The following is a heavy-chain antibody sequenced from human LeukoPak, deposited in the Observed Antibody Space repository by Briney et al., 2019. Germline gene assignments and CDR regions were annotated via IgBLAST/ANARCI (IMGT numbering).Heavy chain of an antibody. CDR1: GFTFSDYY. J-gene: IGHJ6*02. D-gene: IGHD2-2*01. Sequence: GGSLRLSCAASGFTFSDYYMSWIRQAPGKGLERVSYISSSGSTIYYADSVRGRFTISRDNAKNSLYLQMNSLRAEDTAVYYCARDRGYCSSTSCYRILYYYGMDVWGQRSTVTVSS. CDR3: ARDRGYCSSTSCYRILYYYGMDV. CDR2: ISSSGSTI. V-gene: IGHV3-11*01.